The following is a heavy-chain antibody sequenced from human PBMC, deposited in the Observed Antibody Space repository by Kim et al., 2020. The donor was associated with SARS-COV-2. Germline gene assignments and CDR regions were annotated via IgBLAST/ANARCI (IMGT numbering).Heavy chain of an antibody. V-gene: IGHV4-61*02. CDR1: GDSISSGSYY. J-gene: IGHJ4*02. CDR2: IYTNGYT. Sequence: SETLSLTCTVSGDSISSGSYYWSWIRQPAGKGLEWIGRIYTNGYTNYNPSLKSRVTISVDTSKKQFSLKLSSVTAADTAVYFCANSDDSSGYYYFDSWGQGTLVTVSS. CDR3: ANSDDSSGYYYFDS. D-gene: IGHD3-22*01.